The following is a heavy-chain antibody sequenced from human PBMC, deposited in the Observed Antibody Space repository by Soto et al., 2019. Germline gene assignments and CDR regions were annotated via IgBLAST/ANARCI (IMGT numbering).Heavy chain of an antibody. CDR2: IWYDGSIQ. Sequence: QVQLVESGGGVVQPGRSLRLSCAASGFTFSSYGMHWVRQAPGQGLEWVAIIWYDGSIQYYADSVKGRFAISRDNSKNTLYLQMDSLRAEDTAVYYCAKPSYDFWSGYYHPLDNWGQGTLVTVS. CDR3: AKPSYDFWSGYYHPLDN. V-gene: IGHV3-33*06. CDR1: GFTFSSYG. D-gene: IGHD3-3*01. J-gene: IGHJ4*02.